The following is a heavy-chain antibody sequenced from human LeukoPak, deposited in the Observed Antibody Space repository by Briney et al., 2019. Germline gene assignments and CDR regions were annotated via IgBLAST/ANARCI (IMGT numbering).Heavy chain of an antibody. V-gene: IGHV5-51*01. CDR3: ARHGLLWFGEFKAFDI. J-gene: IGHJ3*02. CDR1: GYRFTSYW. CDR2: IYPGDSDT. Sequence: GESLKISFKGSGYRFTSYWIGWVRPMPGKGLEWMGIIYPGDSDTRYSPSFQGQVTISADKSISTAYLQWSSLKASDTAMYYCARHGLLWFGEFKAFDIWGQGTMVTVSS. D-gene: IGHD3-10*01.